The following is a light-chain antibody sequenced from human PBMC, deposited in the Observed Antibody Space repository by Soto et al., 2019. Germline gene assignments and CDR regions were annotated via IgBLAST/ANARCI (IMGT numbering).Light chain of an antibody. J-gene: IGLJ3*02. Sequence: SSELTQPPSVSVAPGKTARITCGGNDIGSKSVHWYQQKPGQAPVLVIYYDSDRPSGIPERFSGSNSGNTATLTISRVEVGDEADYYCQVWDSSSDHGVFGGGTKLTVL. CDR1: DIGSKS. CDR3: QVWDSSSDHGV. V-gene: IGLV3-21*04. CDR2: YDS.